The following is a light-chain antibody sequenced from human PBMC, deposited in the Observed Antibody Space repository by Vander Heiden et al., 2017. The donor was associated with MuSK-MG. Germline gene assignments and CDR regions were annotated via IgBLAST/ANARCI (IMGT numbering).Light chain of an antibody. Sequence: IEITHSPSTLSASVGDRVTITCRVSQSISSWLAWYQQKPGRAPKLLIYKASTLESGVPSRFSGSGSGTEFTLTITSLQPDDLATYHCQQYNSIPITFGGGTKVEIK. V-gene: IGKV1-5*03. J-gene: IGKJ4*01. CDR1: QSISSW. CDR3: QQYNSIPIT. CDR2: KAS.